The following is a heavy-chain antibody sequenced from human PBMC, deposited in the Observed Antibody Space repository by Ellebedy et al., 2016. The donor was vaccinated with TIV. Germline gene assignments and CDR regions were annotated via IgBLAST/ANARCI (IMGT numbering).Heavy chain of an antibody. J-gene: IGHJ5*02. CDR2: IYYSGST. CDR3: AQGRTTGKNWFDP. Sequence: MPSETLSLTCTVSGGSISSSSYYWGWIRQPPGKGLEWIGSIYYSGSTYYNPSLKSRVTISVDTSKNQFSLKLSSVTAADTAVYYCAQGRTTGKNWFDPWGQGTLVTVSS. D-gene: IGHD1-1*01. CDR1: GGSISSSSYY. V-gene: IGHV4-39*01.